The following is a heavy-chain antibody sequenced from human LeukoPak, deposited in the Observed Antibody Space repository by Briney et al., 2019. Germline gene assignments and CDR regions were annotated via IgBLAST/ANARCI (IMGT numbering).Heavy chain of an antibody. Sequence: GGSLRLSCAASGFSFDDYAMHWVRQAPGKGLEWVSLISGDGGSTYYADSVKGRFTISRDNSKNSLYLQMNSLRTEDTALYYCAKEKFIGLGWPSQITGTTLYGMDVWGQGTTVTVSS. CDR2: ISGDGGST. D-gene: IGHD1-20*01. J-gene: IGHJ6*02. V-gene: IGHV3-43*02. CDR1: GFSFDDYA. CDR3: AKEKFIGLGWPSQITGTTLYGMDV.